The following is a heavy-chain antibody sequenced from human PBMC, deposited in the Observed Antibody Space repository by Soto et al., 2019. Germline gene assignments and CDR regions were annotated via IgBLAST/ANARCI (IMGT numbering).Heavy chain of an antibody. Sequence: PSETLSLTCTVSGGSISSINDYWGWIRQPPGKGLEWIGYIYYSGSSYYNPSLKSRISISADTSKNQFSLKLKSVTVADTAVYYCGTVRASWYVDYWGQGTLVTVSS. J-gene: IGHJ4*02. CDR2: IYYSGSS. CDR1: GGSISSINDY. CDR3: GTVRASWYVDY. V-gene: IGHV4-39*01. D-gene: IGHD2-2*01.